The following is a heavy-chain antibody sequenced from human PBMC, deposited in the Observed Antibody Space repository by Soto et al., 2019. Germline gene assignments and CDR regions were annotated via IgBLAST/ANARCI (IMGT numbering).Heavy chain of an antibody. CDR3: ARAPYCSGGTCSLDNWFDP. D-gene: IGHD2-15*01. V-gene: IGHV4-38-2*02. CDR2: IYHSGST. Sequence: SETLSLTCTASGYSISNGYYWGWIRQTPGKGLEWIGSIYHSGSTYYDPSLKSRVTISVDTSKNQFSLKLSSVTAADTAVYYCARAPYCSGGTCSLDNWFDPWGQGTLVTVSS. J-gene: IGHJ5*02. CDR1: GYSISNGYY.